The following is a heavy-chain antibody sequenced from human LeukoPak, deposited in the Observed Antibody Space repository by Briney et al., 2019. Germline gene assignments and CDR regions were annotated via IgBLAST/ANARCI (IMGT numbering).Heavy chain of an antibody. CDR3: ARDSMSNYSPDYYYYMDV. CDR1: GYTFTSYG. D-gene: IGHD4-11*01. J-gene: IGHJ6*03. CDR2: ISAYNGNT. V-gene: IGHV1-18*01. Sequence: ASVKVSCKASGYTFTSYGISWVRQAPGQGLEWMGWISAYNGNTNYAQKLQGRVTITTDTSTSTAYMELRSLRSDDTAVYYCARDSMSNYSPDYYYYMDVWGKGTTVTVSS.